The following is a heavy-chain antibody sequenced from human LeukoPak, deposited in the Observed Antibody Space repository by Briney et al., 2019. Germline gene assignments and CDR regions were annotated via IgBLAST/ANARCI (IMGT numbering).Heavy chain of an antibody. CDR3: AREFNIAVAGIYTGFDI. V-gene: IGHV3-7*03. CDR1: GFTFSSYW. Sequence: GGSLRLSCAASGFTFSSYWMNWARQAPGKGLECVASINHNGNVNYYVDSVKGRFTISRDNAKNSLYLQMNSLRADDTAVYYCAREFNIAVAGIYTGFDIWGQGTMVTVSS. D-gene: IGHD6-19*01. CDR2: INHNGNVN. J-gene: IGHJ3*02.